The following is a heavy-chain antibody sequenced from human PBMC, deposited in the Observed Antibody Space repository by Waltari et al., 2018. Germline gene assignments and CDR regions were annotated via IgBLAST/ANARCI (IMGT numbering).Heavy chain of an antibody. CDR3: ARGAATVSRYLFDY. CDR2: IIPISGKV. Sequence: QEQLVQSGAEVREPGSSVKVSCKAFGGSFSSYATTWVRQAPGQGLEWLGGIIPISGKVHYAHSLQGRVTITADESTSTAYMFLSSLTSEDTAVYYCARGAATVSRYLFDYWGQGTLVTVSS. V-gene: IGHV1-69*01. CDR1: GGSFSSYA. J-gene: IGHJ4*02. D-gene: IGHD4-17*01.